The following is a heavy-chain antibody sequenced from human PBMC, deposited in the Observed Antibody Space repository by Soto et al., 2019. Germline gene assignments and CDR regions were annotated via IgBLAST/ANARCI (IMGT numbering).Heavy chain of an antibody. CDR2: INPATGAA. D-gene: IGHD3-3*01. CDR1: GYPVTAYY. J-gene: IGHJ3*02. CDR3: ARGGGVGVAGSAAFDM. Sequence: QLHLVQSGAVVKKPGASVTVSCSASGYPVTAYYMHWVRQAPGRGLEWMGGINPATGAAKYTQTSQGRDTRTRETSMSTVFMELSGLTSEDTAGFYWARGGGVGVAGSAAFDMWGQGTLVTVSS. V-gene: IGHV1-2*02.